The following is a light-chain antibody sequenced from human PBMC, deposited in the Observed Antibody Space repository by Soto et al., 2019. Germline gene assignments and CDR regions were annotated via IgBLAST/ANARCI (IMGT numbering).Light chain of an antibody. Sequence: TQSHSTLSASVGDRATLSCRASQSVSSYLSCYQQKPGQAPRLLIYDASNRATGIPARFSGSGSGRDFTLTISRLEPEDFAVYYCQQYDSSVTFGQGTRLEIK. CDR3: QQYDSSVT. J-gene: IGKJ5*01. CDR2: DAS. CDR1: QSVSSY. V-gene: IGKV3-11*02.